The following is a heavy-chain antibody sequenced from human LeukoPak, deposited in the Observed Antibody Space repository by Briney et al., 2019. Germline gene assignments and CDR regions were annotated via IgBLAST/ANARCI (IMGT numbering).Heavy chain of an antibody. Sequence: ASVKVSCKASGYTFTGYYMHWVRQAPGQGLEWMGWINPSSGGTNYEQKFQGRVTMTRDTSISTAYMELSRLRSDDTAVYYCARSDSSGCYWGQGTLVTASS. V-gene: IGHV1-2*02. CDR2: INPSSGGT. J-gene: IGHJ4*02. CDR3: ARSDSSGCY. D-gene: IGHD6-19*01. CDR1: GYTFTGYY.